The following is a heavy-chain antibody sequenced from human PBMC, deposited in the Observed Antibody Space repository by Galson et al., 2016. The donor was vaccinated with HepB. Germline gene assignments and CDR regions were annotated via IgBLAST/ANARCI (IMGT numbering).Heavy chain of an antibody. Sequence: SLRLSCAASGFTFRSYWMHWVRQVPGKGLVWVSRIYSDGSRISYADSVKGRFTISRDNAKNTLYLQMHSLRPEDTAVYYCARGDYYYDSSGYYSRGAFDIWGQGTMVTVSS. D-gene: IGHD3-22*01. CDR3: ARGDYYYDSSGYYSRGAFDI. CDR1: GFTFRSYW. V-gene: IGHV3-74*01. CDR2: IYSDGSRI. J-gene: IGHJ3*02.